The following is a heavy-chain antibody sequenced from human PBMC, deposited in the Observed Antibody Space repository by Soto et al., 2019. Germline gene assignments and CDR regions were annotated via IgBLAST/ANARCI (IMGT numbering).Heavy chain of an antibody. D-gene: IGHD1-1*01. CDR3: VKEVEGFDY. V-gene: IGHV3-21*01. CDR2: ITSSSRDV. J-gene: IGHJ4*02. CDR1: GFTFSSHT. Sequence: EVQLVESGGGLVKPGGSLRLSCAASGFTFSSHTMNWVRQAPGKGLEWVSSITSSSRDVFYADSVKGRFTISRDNAKNSLYLQMNSLRVEDTAVYYCVKEVEGFDYWGQGTLVTVSS.